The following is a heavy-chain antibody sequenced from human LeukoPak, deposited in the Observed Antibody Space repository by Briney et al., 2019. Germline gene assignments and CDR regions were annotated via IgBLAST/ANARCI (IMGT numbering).Heavy chain of an antibody. D-gene: IGHD3-10*01. Sequence: GGSLRLSCAASGLTFSSYAMSWVRQAPGKGLEWVGRIKSKTDGGTTDYAAPVKGRFTISRDDSKNTLYLQMNSLKTEDTAVYYCTTDRNPSLWYGYYYYGMDVWGQGTTVTVSS. J-gene: IGHJ6*02. CDR3: TTDRNPSLWYGYYYYGMDV. CDR2: IKSKTDGGTT. V-gene: IGHV3-15*01. CDR1: GLTFSSYA.